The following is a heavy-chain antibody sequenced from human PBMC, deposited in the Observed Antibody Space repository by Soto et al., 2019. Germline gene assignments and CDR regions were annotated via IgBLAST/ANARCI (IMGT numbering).Heavy chain of an antibody. D-gene: IGHD2-15*01. CDR3: ARRDRGYAFDI. Sequence: LRLSCAASGFTFSTYSMNWVRQAPGKGLEWVSSISSDSYYIYYADSVKGRFTISRDNAKNSLYLQVNSLRADDTAVYYCARRDRGYAFDIWGQGTMVTVSS. CDR1: GFTFSTYS. CDR2: ISSDSYYI. J-gene: IGHJ3*02. V-gene: IGHV3-21*01.